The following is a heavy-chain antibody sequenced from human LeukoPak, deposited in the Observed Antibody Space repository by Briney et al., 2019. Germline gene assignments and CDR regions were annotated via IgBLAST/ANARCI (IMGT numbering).Heavy chain of an antibody. D-gene: IGHD3-3*01. CDR2: ISSSSSTI. CDR1: GFTFSSYS. Sequence: GGSLRLSCAASGFTFSSYSMNWVRQAPGKGLEWVSYISSSSSTIYYADSVKGRFTISRDNSKNTLYLQMNSLRAEDTAVYYCAKSYYDFWSGYPYYYYYYMDVWGKGTTVTVSS. V-gene: IGHV3-48*01. CDR3: AKSYYDFWSGYPYYYYYYMDV. J-gene: IGHJ6*03.